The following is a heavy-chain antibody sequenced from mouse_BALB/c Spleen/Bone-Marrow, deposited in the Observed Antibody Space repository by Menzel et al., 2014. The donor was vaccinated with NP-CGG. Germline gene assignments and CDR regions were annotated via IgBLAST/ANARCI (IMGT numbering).Heavy chain of an antibody. CDR1: GYTFTNYW. V-gene: IGHV1-7*01. J-gene: IGHJ4*01. CDR3: ARGNYEAMDY. D-gene: IGHD2-1*01. Sequence: VQLQQSGAELAKPGASVKMSCKASGYTFTNYWMHWVKQRPGQGLEWIGYINPSTGNTEYNQKFKDKATLTADKSSNTAFMQLSSLTSEDAAVYFCARGNYEAMDYWGQGTSVTVSS. CDR2: INPSTGNT.